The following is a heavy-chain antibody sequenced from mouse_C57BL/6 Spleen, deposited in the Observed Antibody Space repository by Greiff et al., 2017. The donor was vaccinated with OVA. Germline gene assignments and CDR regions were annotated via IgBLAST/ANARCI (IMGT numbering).Heavy chain of an antibody. D-gene: IGHD2-4*01. CDR1: GFSLTSYA. CDR3: ASHYDYDAYYAMDY. CDR2: IWTGGGT. Sequence: VQLQQSGPGLVAPSQSLSITCTVSGFSLTSYAISWVRQPPGKGLEWLGVIWTGGGTNYNSALKSRLSISKDNSKSQVFLKMNSLQTDDTARYYCASHYDYDAYYAMDYWGQGTSVTVSS. V-gene: IGHV2-9-1*01. J-gene: IGHJ4*01.